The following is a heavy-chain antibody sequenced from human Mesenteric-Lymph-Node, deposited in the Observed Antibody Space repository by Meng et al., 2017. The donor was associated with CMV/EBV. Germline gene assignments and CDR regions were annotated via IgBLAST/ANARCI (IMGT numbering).Heavy chain of an antibody. V-gene: IGHV4-31*02. Sequence: GDSVSSGGHYCCWIRQHPGKGLQWIGYNYFSGSTYDNPSLKSRVIISLDTSKTQFSLKVSSVTAADTAVYYCAREKQRVPDFYFDYWGQGALVTVSS. CDR1: GDSVSSGGHY. J-gene: IGHJ4*02. D-gene: IGHD6-25*01. CDR2: NYFSGST. CDR3: AREKQRVPDFYFDY.